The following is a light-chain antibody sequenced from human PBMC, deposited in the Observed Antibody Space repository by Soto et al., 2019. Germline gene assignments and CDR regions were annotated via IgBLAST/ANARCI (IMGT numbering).Light chain of an antibody. CDR1: QSVASY. J-gene: IGKJ5*01. Sequence: EMVLTQSPATLSLSKGEGATLSCRASQSVASYLTWYQQKPGQAPRLLIYDASTRATGIPARFSGSGSGTDFTLTISSLEPEDFALYYCQQRSDWPITFGQGTRLANK. CDR2: DAS. V-gene: IGKV3-11*01. CDR3: QQRSDWPIT.